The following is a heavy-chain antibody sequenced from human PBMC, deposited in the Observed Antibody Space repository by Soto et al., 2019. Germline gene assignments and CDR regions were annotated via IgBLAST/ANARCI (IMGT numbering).Heavy chain of an antibody. Sequence: EVQLVESGGGLVKPGGSLRLSCAASGFTFSSYSMNWVRQAPGKGLEWVSSISSSSSYIYYADSVKGRFTISRDNAKNSLYLQMNSLRAEDTAVYYCARGSDWDNWFDPWGQGTLVTVSS. CDR1: GFTFSSYS. D-gene: IGHD3-10*01. V-gene: IGHV3-21*01. CDR2: ISSSSSYI. CDR3: ARGSDWDNWFDP. J-gene: IGHJ5*02.